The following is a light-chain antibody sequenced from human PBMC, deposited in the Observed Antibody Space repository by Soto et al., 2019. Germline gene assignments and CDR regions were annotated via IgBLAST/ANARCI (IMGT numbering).Light chain of an antibody. Sequence: QSVLTQPPSASGTPGQRVTISCSGSRSNIAINPVNWYQQLPGTAPRLLIYGNSNRPSGVPDRFSGSKSGTSASLAITGLQAEDEADYYCQSYDSSLSLVVFGGGTKLTVL. CDR1: RSNIAINP. CDR2: GNS. J-gene: IGLJ2*01. V-gene: IGLV1-40*01. CDR3: QSYDSSLSLVV.